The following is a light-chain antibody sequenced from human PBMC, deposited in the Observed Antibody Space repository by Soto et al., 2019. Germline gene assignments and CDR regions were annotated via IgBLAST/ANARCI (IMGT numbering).Light chain of an antibody. CDR2: ANN. CDR1: SSNIGAGYD. Sequence: QSVLTQPPSLPVAPGQRVSISFTGSSSNIGAGYDVHWYQHLPGTAPKLLIYANNNRPSGVPDRFSGSKSGTSASLAITGLQAEDEADYYCQSYDSSRSPLYVFGTGTKVTV. J-gene: IGLJ1*01. V-gene: IGLV1-40*01. CDR3: QSYDSSRSPLYV.